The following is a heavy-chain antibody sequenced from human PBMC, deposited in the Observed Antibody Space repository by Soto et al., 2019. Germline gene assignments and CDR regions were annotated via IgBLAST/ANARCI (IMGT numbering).Heavy chain of an antibody. Sequence: QVQLVESGGGVVQPGTSLRLSCAASGFTFRTYAMQWVRQAPVKGLEWVAMISKDGNDQYYADSVKGRFTVSRDNSKNTVSLQMHSLRPEDTAFYYCAKDRWEFTRYFDSWGQGTLVTVSS. D-gene: IGHD1-26*01. J-gene: IGHJ4*02. CDR2: ISKDGNDQ. V-gene: IGHV3-30*18. CDR3: AKDRWEFTRYFDS. CDR1: GFTFRTYA.